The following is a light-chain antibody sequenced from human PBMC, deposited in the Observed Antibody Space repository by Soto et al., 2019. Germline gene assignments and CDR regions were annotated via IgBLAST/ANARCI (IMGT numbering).Light chain of an antibody. Sequence: QSALTQPPSASGSPGQSVTISCTGTINDVGGYNYVSWYQQLPGKAPKLMIYEVTKRPSGVPDRFSGSKSGNTASLTVSGLQAEDEADYYCSSYAGSYSLGVFGGGTKLTVL. V-gene: IGLV2-8*01. J-gene: IGLJ3*02. CDR1: INDVGGYNY. CDR2: EVT. CDR3: SSYAGSYSLGV.